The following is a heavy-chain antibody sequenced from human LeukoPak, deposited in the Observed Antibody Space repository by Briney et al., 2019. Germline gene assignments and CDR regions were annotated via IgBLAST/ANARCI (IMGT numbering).Heavy chain of an antibody. V-gene: IGHV4-59*12. J-gene: IGHJ4*02. CDR1: GGSISSYY. Sequence: AETLSLTCTVSGGSISSYYWSWIRQPPGKGLEWIGYIYYSGSTNYNPSLKSRVTISVDTSKNQFSLKLRSVTAADTAVYYCSTGMLRGLAPVFLDYWGQGTLVTVSS. CDR3: STGMLRGLAPVFLDY. CDR2: IYYSGST. D-gene: IGHD3-10*01.